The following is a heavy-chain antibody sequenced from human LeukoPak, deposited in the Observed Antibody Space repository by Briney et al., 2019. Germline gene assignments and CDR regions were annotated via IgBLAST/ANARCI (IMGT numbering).Heavy chain of an antibody. CDR3: AKDAGEGSGWYYFDY. CDR1: GFTFSSHA. Sequence: GGSLRLSCAASGFTFSSHAMNWVRQAPGKGLEWVSTVSTSGATTYYADSVRGRSTISRDNFKNTVYLQMNSLRAEDTAVYYCAKDAGEGSGWYYFDYWGQGTLDTVSS. V-gene: IGHV3-23*01. D-gene: IGHD6-13*01. J-gene: IGHJ4*02. CDR2: VSTSGATT.